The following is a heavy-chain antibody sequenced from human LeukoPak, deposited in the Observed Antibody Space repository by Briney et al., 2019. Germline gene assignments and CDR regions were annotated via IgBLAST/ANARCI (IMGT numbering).Heavy chain of an antibody. D-gene: IGHD2-8*01. CDR2: INCNSGDA. J-gene: IGHJ6*03. CDR3: AKSAGHCSNGICFTDYYMDV. V-gene: IGHV1-2*02. CDR1: GYTFTSYY. Sequence: ASVKVSCKASGYTFTSYYIHWVRQAPGQGLEWVGRINCNSGDANSAQKFQGRVTMTRDTSVSTAYMDLSSVTSDDTAVYFCAKSAGHCSNGICFTDYYMDVWGRGTTVTVSS.